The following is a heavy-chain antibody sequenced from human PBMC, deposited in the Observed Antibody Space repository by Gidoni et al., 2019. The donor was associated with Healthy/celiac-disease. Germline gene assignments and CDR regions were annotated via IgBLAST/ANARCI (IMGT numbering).Heavy chain of an antibody. V-gene: IGHV3-9*01. Sequence: EVQLVESGGGLVQPGRSLRLSCAASGFTFDDYAMHWGRQAPGKGLEWVSGIGWNSGSIGYADSVKGRFTISRDNAKNSLYLQMNSLRAEDTALYYCAREGGSGSFDYWGQGTLVTVSS. J-gene: IGHJ4*02. CDR2: IGWNSGSI. CDR1: GFTFDDYA. CDR3: AREGGSGSFDY. D-gene: IGHD3-10*01.